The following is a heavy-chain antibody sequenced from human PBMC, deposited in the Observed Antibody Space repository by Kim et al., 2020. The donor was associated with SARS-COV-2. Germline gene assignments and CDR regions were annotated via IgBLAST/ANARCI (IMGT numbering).Heavy chain of an antibody. D-gene: IGHD3-9*01. Sequence: SETLSLTCTVSGGSISSSSYYWGWIRQPPGKGLEWIGSIYYSGSTYYNPSLKSRVTISVDTSKNQFSLKLSSVTAADTAVYYCASESLRINYDILTGNFDYWGQGTLVTVSS. CDR3: ASESLRINYDILTGNFDY. J-gene: IGHJ4*02. V-gene: IGHV4-39*01. CDR2: IYYSGST. CDR1: GGSISSSSYY.